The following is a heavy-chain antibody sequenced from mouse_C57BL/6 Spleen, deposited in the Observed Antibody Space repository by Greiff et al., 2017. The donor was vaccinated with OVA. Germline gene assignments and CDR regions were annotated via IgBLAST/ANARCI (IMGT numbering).Heavy chain of an antibody. CDR3: AREDPVVPYFDV. CDR1: GYSFTGYY. CDR2: INPSTGGT. Sequence: EVKLMESGPELVKPGASVKISCKASGYSFTGYYMNWVKQSPEKSLEWIGEINPSTGGTTYNQKFKAKATLTVDKSSSTAYMQLKSLTSEDSAVYYCAREDPVVPYFDVWGTGTTVTVSS. J-gene: IGHJ1*03. D-gene: IGHD1-1*01. V-gene: IGHV1-42*01.